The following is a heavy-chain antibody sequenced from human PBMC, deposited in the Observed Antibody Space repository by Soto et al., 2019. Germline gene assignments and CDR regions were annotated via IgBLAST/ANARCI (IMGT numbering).Heavy chain of an antibody. D-gene: IGHD3-3*01. CDR2: IYDSGST. Sequence: QVRLQESGPGLVEPSQTLSLTCTVSGGSISRGNYYWSWIRQSPGEGLEWIGHIYDSGSTYNNPSLKSRVTTSADTSKNEFSLKLSSVTAADTAVYYCARGPSADKVDYWGQGTLVTVSS. V-gene: IGHV4-30-4*01. CDR1: GGSISRGNYY. J-gene: IGHJ4*02. CDR3: ARGPSADKVDY.